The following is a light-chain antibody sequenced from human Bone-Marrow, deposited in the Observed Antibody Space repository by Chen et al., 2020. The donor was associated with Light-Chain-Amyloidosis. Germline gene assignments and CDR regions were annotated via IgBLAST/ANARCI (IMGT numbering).Light chain of an antibody. Sequence: SYVLTQPSSVSVAPGQTATIACGGNNIGSTSVHWYQQTPGQAPLLVVYDDSDRPSGIPERLCGSSSGKAATVTISRVEAGDEADYYCQVWDRSSDRPVFGGGTKLTVL. J-gene: IGLJ3*02. CDR1: NIGSTS. V-gene: IGLV3-21*02. CDR2: DDS. CDR3: QVWDRSSDRPV.